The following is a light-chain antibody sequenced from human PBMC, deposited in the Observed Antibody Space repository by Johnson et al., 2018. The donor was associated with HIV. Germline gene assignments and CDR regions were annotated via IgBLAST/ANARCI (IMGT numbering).Light chain of an antibody. CDR1: SSNIGNND. Sequence: QSVLTQPPSVSAAPGQKVTISCSGSSSNIGNNDVSWYQQLPGTAPKLLIYDNNKRPSGIPDRFSGSKSGTSATLGITGLQTGDEADYYCGTWDSSLSADVFGPGTKVTVL. J-gene: IGLJ1*01. CDR3: GTWDSSLSADV. V-gene: IGLV1-51*01. CDR2: DNN.